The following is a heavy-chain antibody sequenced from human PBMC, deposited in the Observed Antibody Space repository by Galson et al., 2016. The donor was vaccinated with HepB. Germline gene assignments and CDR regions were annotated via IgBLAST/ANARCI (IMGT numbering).Heavy chain of an antibody. Sequence: SLRLSCAASGFSFSSYAMYWDRQAPGKGLQWVAVISYDGSNKYHADSLKGRFTISRDNSKDTLYLQMNSPRPEDTAVYYCARERVTLVGRYYFYGMDVWGQGTTVTVSS. D-gene: IGHD1-26*01. CDR2: ISYDGSNK. V-gene: IGHV3-30*04. CDR3: ARERVTLVGRYYFYGMDV. CDR1: GFSFSSYA. J-gene: IGHJ6*02.